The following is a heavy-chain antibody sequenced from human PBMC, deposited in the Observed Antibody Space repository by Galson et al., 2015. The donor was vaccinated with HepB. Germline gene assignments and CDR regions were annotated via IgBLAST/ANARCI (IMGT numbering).Heavy chain of an antibody. CDR1: GYSFTSYW. CDR3: ATFSGAGAPINYYGSGSYYDY. CDR2: IDPSDSYT. V-gene: IGHV5-10-1*01. Sequence: QSGAEVKKPGESLRISCKGSGYSFTSYWISWVRQMPGKGLEWMGRIDPSDSYTNYSPSFQGHVTISADKSISTAYLQWSSLKASDTAMYYCATFSGAGAPINYYGSGSYYDYWGQGTLVTVSS. J-gene: IGHJ4*02. D-gene: IGHD3-10*01.